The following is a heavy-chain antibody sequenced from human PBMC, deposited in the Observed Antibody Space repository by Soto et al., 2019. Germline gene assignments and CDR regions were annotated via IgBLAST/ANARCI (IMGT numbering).Heavy chain of an antibody. CDR2: IYPGDSDT. CDR3: ARHREVIIHRDYYYYGMDV. Sequence: GESLKISCQASGHSFPNYWIGWVRQMPGKGLECMGIIYPGDSDTRYSPSFQGQVTISADKSISTAYLQWSSLKASDTAMYYCARHREVIIHRDYYYYGMDVWGQGTTVTVSS. V-gene: IGHV5-51*01. D-gene: IGHD3-10*01. J-gene: IGHJ6*02. CDR1: GHSFPNYW.